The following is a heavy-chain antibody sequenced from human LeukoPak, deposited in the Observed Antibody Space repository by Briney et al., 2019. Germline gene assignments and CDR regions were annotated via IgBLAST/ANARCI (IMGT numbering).Heavy chain of an antibody. V-gene: IGHV4-59*01. J-gene: IGHJ6*03. CDR3: ARDQKEGDSSSYDYDYMDV. CDR2: FYYSGSS. CDR1: GDSTTSDS. Sequence: PSETLSLTCTVSGDSTTSDSWNWIRQPPGKGLEWIGYFYYSGSSTYNPSLKSRVTISADTSKNPFSLQLTSVTAADTAVYYCARDQKEGDSSSYDYDYMDVLGKGTTVTVSS. D-gene: IGHD3-16*01.